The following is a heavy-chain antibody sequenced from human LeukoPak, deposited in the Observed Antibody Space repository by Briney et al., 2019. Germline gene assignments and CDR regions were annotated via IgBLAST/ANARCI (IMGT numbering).Heavy chain of an antibody. CDR2: ITSSGRTP. Sequence: PGGSLRLSCEASGFTFNTHAMSWVRQGPGKGLEWVASITSSGRTPYYVDSVKGRFTISRDDSKNTPYLQMNNLRGEDTAVYYCAKDRPNFYESTGSYYKMKGDFWGQGSLVTVSS. V-gene: IGHV3-23*01. D-gene: IGHD3-10*01. CDR3: AKDRPNFYESTGSYYKMKGDF. CDR1: GFTFNTHA. J-gene: IGHJ1*01.